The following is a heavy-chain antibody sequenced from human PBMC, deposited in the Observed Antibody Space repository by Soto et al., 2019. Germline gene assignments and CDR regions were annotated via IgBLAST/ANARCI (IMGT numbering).Heavy chain of an antibody. D-gene: IGHD3-16*02. CDR1: GGTFSSYA. CDR3: ASRSRGVIPNFDY. Sequence: GASVKVSCKASGGTFSSYAISWVRQAPGQGLEWMGGIIPIFGTANYAQKFQGRVTITADESTSTAYMELSSLRSEDTAVYYCASRSRGVIPNFDYWGQGTLVTVSS. V-gene: IGHV1-69*13. J-gene: IGHJ4*02. CDR2: IIPIFGTA.